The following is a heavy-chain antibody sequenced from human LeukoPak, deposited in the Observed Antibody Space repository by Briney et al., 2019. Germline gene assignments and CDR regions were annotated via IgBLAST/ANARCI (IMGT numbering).Heavy chain of an antibody. CDR2: IYYSGST. J-gene: IGHJ4*02. V-gene: IGHV4-59*08. Sequence: SETLSLTCTVSGGSISSYYWSWIRQPPGKGLEWIGYIYYSGSTNYNPSLKSRVTISVDTSKNQFSLKLSSVTAADTAVYYCARQDSRGYLDYWGQGTLVTVSS. CDR3: ARQDSRGYLDY. CDR1: GGSISSYY. D-gene: IGHD3-22*01.